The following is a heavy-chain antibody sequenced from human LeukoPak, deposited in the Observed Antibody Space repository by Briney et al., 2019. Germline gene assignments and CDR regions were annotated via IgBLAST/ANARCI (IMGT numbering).Heavy chain of an antibody. CDR1: GFTFTSYW. CDR3: AKNSGGIDY. CDR2: IYPGDSDT. V-gene: IGHV5-51*01. J-gene: IGHJ4*02. D-gene: IGHD3-16*01. Sequence: PGGSLRLSCAASGFTFTSYWIGWVRQMPGKGLEWMGIIYPGDSDTRYSPSFQGQVSISADKSISTAYLQWSSLKASDTAMYYCAKNSGGIDYWGQGTLVTVSS.